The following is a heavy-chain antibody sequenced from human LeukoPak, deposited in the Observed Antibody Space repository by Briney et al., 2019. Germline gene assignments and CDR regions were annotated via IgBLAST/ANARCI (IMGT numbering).Heavy chain of an antibody. D-gene: IGHD2-15*01. CDR1: GFTFSSYW. J-gene: IGHJ4*02. Sequence: PGGSLRLSCAASGFTFSSYWRHWVRQAPGKGLVWVSRINTDGSSTSYADSVKGRFTISRDNAKNTLYLQMNSLRAEDTAVYYCARGVYCSGGSCYFDYWGQGTLVTVSS. CDR2: INTDGSST. CDR3: ARGVYCSGGSCYFDY. V-gene: IGHV3-74*01.